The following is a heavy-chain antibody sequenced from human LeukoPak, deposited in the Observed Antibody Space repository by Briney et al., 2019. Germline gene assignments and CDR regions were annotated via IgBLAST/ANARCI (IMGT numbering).Heavy chain of an antibody. Sequence: GGSLRLSCAASGFTFSSYGMHWVRQAPGKGLEWVAVISYDGSNKDYADSVKGRFTISRDNSKNTLYLQMNSLRAEDTAVYYCARAFALNGGDSDYWGQRTLVTVSS. D-gene: IGHD2-21*01. CDR1: GFTFSSYG. J-gene: IGHJ4*02. CDR2: ISYDGSNK. CDR3: ARAFALNGGDSDY. V-gene: IGHV3-30*03.